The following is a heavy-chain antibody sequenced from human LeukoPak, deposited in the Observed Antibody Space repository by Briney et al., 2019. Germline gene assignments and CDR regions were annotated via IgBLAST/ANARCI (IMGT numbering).Heavy chain of an antibody. V-gene: IGHV1-24*01. D-gene: IGHD4-17*01. CDR1: GYTLTDLS. Sequence: GASVKVSCKVSGYTLTDLSTHWVRQAPGKGLEWMGGPDPADGETIYAQKFQGRVTMTEDTSTDTAYMELNSLRSEDMAVYYCATHRTTVITGLVYWGQGTLVSVSS. CDR2: PDPADGET. CDR3: ATHRTTVITGLVY. J-gene: IGHJ4*02.